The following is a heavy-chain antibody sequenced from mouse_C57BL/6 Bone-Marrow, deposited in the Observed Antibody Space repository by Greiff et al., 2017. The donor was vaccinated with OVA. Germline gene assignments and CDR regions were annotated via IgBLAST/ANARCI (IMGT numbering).Heavy chain of an antibody. J-gene: IGHJ2*01. V-gene: IGHV1-81*01. CDR3: ATEAILWDY. Sequence: QVQLQQSGAELARPGASVKLSCKASGYTFTSYGISWVKQSTGQGLEWIGEIYPRRGNTYYNETFKGKATLTADKSSSPAYMEIRSLTSEDSAVYFCATEAILWDYWGQGTTLTVSS. CDR2: IYPRRGNT. CDR1: GYTFTSYG. D-gene: IGHD6-2*01.